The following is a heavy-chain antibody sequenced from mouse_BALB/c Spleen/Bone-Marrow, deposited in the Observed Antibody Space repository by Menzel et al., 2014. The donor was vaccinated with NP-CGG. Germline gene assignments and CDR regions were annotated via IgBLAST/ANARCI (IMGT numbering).Heavy chain of an antibody. J-gene: IGHJ1*01. V-gene: IGHV1-14*01. CDR1: GYTFTSYV. CDR3: ARSLYGYDWYFDV. Sequence: VQLQQPGPELVKPGASVKMSRKASGYTFTSYVVHWVKQKPGQGLEWIGNINPYNDDTMYNEKFKGKATLTSDKSSSTAYTELSSLTSEDSAVYYCARSLYGYDWYFDVWGAGTTVTVSS. D-gene: IGHD2-2*01. CDR2: INPYNDDT.